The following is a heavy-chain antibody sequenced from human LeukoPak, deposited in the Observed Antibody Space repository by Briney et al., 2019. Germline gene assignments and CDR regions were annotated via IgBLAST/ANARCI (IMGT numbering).Heavy chain of an antibody. CDR2: FDPEDGET. V-gene: IGHV1-24*01. D-gene: IGHD6-13*01. CDR3: ATDLGQAAAPGNWFDP. CDR1: GYTLIELS. Sequence: ASVKVSCKVSGYTLIELSMLWVRQAPGKGLEWMGGFDPEDGETIYAQKFQGRVTMTEDTSTDTAYMELSSLRSEDTAVYYCATDLGQAAAPGNWFDPWGQGTLVTVSS. J-gene: IGHJ5*02.